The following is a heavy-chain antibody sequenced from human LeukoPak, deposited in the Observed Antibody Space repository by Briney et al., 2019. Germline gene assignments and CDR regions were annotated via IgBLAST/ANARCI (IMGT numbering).Heavy chain of an antibody. V-gene: IGHV4-38-2*01. Sequence: SETLSLTCDVSDFSIITTYYWGWIRQPPGKGLEWIGNVFHSGSTYYNPSLKSRVTISVDKSKNQFSLKLRSVTAADMAVYYCARQLYSDSSAWGQGTMVTVSS. CDR1: DFSIITTYY. CDR3: ARQLYSDSSA. CDR2: VFHSGST. D-gene: IGHD3-22*01. J-gene: IGHJ3*01.